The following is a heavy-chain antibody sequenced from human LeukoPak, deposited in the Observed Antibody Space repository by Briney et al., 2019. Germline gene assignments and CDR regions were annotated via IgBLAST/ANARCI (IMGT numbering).Heavy chain of an antibody. CDR3: AKESPVFDY. Sequence: GGSLRLSCAASGFTFISYAMSWVRQAPGKGLEWVSVISGNGGSTHYADSAKGRFTISRDNSKNTLYLQMSSLRAEDTAVYYCAKESPVFDYWGRGTLVTVSS. CDR2: ISGNGGST. V-gene: IGHV3-23*01. J-gene: IGHJ4*02. CDR1: GFTFISYA.